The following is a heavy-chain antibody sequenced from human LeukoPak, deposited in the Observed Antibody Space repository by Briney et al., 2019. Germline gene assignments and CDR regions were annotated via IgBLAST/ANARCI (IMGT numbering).Heavy chain of an antibody. CDR3: VRLGLVGDYDPAYPDY. Sequence: GESLKISCKGSGYSFTTYWIDWVRQGPGKGLEWMGIIYPGDSDTRYSPSFQGQVTISADKSISTAYLQWSSLKASDTAMYYCVRLGLVGDYDPAYPDYWGQGTLVTVSS. J-gene: IGHJ4*02. CDR1: GYSFTTYW. CDR2: IYPGDSDT. D-gene: IGHD4-17*01. V-gene: IGHV5-51*01.